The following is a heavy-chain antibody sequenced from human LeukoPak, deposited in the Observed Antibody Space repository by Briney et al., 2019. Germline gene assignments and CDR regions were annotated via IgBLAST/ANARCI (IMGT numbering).Heavy chain of an antibody. Sequence: GGSLQISCEGSGSRFSNYWIGWVRQMPGKGLEWMGIIYPGDYETRYSPSFQGLVTISVDKSISTAYLQWSSLKASDTAMYYCAIPPRYCGNDCSFDHWGQGTLVTVSS. CDR2: IYPGDYET. D-gene: IGHD2-21*02. V-gene: IGHV5-51*01. CDR1: GSRFSNYW. CDR3: AIPPRYCGNDCSFDH. J-gene: IGHJ4*02.